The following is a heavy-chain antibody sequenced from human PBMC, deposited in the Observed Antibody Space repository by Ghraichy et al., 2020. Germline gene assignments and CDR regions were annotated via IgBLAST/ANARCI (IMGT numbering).Heavy chain of an antibody. J-gene: IGHJ4*02. Sequence: SETLSLTCTVSGGSLNSDSYYWGWIRQPPGKGLEWIGSVYSSGGSFYSPSLKSRVTISLDTSRSQFSLQLSSVTAADTSLYFCARRHPGVAGALDYWGQGTLVTVSS. V-gene: IGHV4-39*01. CDR3: ARRHPGVAGALDY. CDR2: VYSSGGS. CDR1: GGSLNSDSYY. D-gene: IGHD3-10*01.